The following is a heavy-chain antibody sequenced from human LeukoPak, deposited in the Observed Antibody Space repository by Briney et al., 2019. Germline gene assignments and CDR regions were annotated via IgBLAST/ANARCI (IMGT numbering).Heavy chain of an antibody. J-gene: IGHJ3*02. CDR2: IKHDGSEM. CDR3: AREVGLAAFDI. Sequence: GGSLRLSCAASGFTFSSYWMSWVRQAPGKGLEWVANIKHDGSEMYYVDSVKGRLTISRDNAKNSLYLQMNNLRAEDTAVYYCAREVGLAAFDIWGQGTMVTVSS. V-gene: IGHV3-7*03. CDR1: GFTFSSYW.